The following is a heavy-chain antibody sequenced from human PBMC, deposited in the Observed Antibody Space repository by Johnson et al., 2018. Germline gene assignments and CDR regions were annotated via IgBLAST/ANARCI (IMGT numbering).Heavy chain of an antibody. CDR2: IYYTGST. J-gene: IGHJ1*01. CDR3: ASSRGDYAEYFPN. D-gene: IGHD4-17*01. CDR1: GGSISSGRYY. Sequence: QVQLQESGPRLVKPSQTLSLTCSVSGGSISSGRYYWSWLRQPPGKGPEWIGYIYYTGSTYYNPSLKSRVTISLDTSKNLFSLKLNSVTAADTAVYFCASSRGDYAEYFPNWGQGTLVTVSS. V-gene: IGHV4-30-4*01.